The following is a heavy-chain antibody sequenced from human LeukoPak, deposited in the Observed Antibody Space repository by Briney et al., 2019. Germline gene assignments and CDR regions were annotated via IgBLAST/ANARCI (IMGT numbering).Heavy chain of an antibody. CDR2: INSDGSST. Sequence: GGSLRLSCAASGFSFSNAWMHWVRQAPGKGLVWVSRINSDGSSTSYADSVKGRFTISRDNAKNTLYLQMNSLRAEDTAVYYCAKAVRYCSSTSCSNSDYWGQGTLVTVSS. CDR1: GFSFSNAW. V-gene: IGHV3-74*01. D-gene: IGHD2-2*01. CDR3: AKAVRYCSSTSCSNSDY. J-gene: IGHJ4*02.